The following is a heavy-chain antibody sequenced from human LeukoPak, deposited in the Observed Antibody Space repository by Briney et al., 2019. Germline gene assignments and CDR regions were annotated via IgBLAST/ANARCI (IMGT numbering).Heavy chain of an antibody. V-gene: IGHV4-59*08. CDR1: GDSISSYN. Sequence: SETLSLTCTVSGDSISSYNWSWIRQPPGKGLDWIGYVHYSGSRNYNPSLKSRVTISIDTSKKQFSLKLSSVTAADTAVYYCARHYDSSGYWYYFDYWGQGALVTVSS. CDR3: ARHYDSSGYWYYFDY. J-gene: IGHJ4*02. CDR2: VHYSGSR. D-gene: IGHD3-22*01.